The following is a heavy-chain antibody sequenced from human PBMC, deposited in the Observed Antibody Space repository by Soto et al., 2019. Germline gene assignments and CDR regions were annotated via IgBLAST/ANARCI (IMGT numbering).Heavy chain of an antibody. V-gene: IGHV4-34*01. CDR1: GGSFSGYY. Sequence: SETLSLTCAVYGGSFSGYYWSWIRQPPGKGLEWIGEINHSGSTNYNPSLESRVTISVDASKNQFSLKLSSVTAADTAVYYCARGPTSIAARWYYYYYGMDVWGQGTTVTVSS. CDR3: ARGPTSIAARWYYYYYGMDV. J-gene: IGHJ6*02. CDR2: INHSGST. D-gene: IGHD6-6*01.